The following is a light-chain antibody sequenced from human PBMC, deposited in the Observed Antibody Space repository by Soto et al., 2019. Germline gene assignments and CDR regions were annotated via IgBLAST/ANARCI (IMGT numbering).Light chain of an antibody. CDR1: QSISSW. J-gene: IGKJ4*01. Sequence: DIQMTQSPSTLSASVGDRVTITCRASQSISSWLAWYQQKPGKAPKLLIYKASTLESAVPSRFSGSGSGTEFTLPINSLQPDDFATDYCQQYNSAPLTFGGGTKVEIK. CDR2: KAS. CDR3: QQYNSAPLT. V-gene: IGKV1-5*03.